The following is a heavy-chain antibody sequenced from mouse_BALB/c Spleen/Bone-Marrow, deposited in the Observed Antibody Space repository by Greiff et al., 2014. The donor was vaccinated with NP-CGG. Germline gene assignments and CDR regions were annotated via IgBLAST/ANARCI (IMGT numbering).Heavy chain of an antibody. V-gene: IGHV1-69*02. CDR3: TRSGGYYFDY. J-gene: IGHJ2*01. CDR2: IYPSDRYT. Sequence: VQLQQSGAELVRPGASVKLSCKASGYTFTSYWINWVKQRPGQGLEWIGNIYPSDRYTNYNQKFKDKATLTVDKSSSTAYMQLSSPTSEDSAVYYCTRSGGYYFDYWGQGTTLTVSS. CDR1: GYTFTSYW.